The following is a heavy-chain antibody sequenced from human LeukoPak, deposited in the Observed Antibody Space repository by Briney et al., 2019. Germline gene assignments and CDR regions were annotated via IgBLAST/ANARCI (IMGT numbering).Heavy chain of an antibody. V-gene: IGHV3-33*08. D-gene: IGHD6-13*01. CDR3: ARAGDIAAAGKVTYYYYYMDV. J-gene: IGHJ6*03. CDR1: GFTFSSYA. CDR2: FWANGNDK. Sequence: GGSLRLSCAASGFTFSSYAMSWVRQAPGKGLEWVAVFWANGNDKYYIDSVKGRFTVSRDNSKNTLYLQMDSLRAEDTAVYYCARAGDIAAAGKVTYYYYYMDVWGKGTTVTVSS.